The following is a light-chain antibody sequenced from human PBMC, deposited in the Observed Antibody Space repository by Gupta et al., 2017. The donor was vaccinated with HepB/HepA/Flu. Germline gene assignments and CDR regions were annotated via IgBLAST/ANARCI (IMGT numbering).Light chain of an antibody. CDR1: SSDVGGYND. J-gene: IGLJ2*01. Sequence: QSALTQPASVSWSPGQSITIPCTGTSSDVGGYNDVSWYQQHPGKAPKLMIYDVSNRPSGVSNRFSGSKSAKKASLTISGLQAEDEADYYCSSLTSSSTWVFGGGTKLTVL. V-gene: IGLV2-14*03. CDR3: SSLTSSSTWV. CDR2: DVS.